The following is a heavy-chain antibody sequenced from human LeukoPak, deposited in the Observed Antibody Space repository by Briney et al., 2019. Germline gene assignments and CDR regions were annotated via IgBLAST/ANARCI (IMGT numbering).Heavy chain of an antibody. D-gene: IGHD5-18*01. Sequence: VGSLRLSGAASGFTFNNYWMSWVRQAPGKGLEWVANIKQDGGEKYYVDSVKGRFSISRDNAENSLFLQMNSLRAEDTALYYCASGRYAYGYFFTWGQGTLVTVSS. V-gene: IGHV3-7*01. CDR3: ASGRYAYGYFFT. J-gene: IGHJ5*02. CDR1: GFTFNNYW. CDR2: IKQDGGEK.